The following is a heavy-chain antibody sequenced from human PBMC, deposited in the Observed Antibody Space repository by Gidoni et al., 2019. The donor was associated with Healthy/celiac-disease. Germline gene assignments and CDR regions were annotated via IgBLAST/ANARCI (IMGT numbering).Heavy chain of an antibody. CDR3: ARDDSYYDFWSGYNHFDY. J-gene: IGHJ4*02. CDR1: GFPFSSYS. D-gene: IGHD3-3*01. CDR2: ISSSSSYI. Sequence: EVQLVESGGGLVKPGGSMRLSCAASGFPFSSYSMNWVRQAPGKWLEWVSSISSSSSYIYYADSVKGRFTISRDNAKNSLYLQMNSLRAEDTAVYYCARDDSYYDFWSGYNHFDYWGQGTLVTVSS. V-gene: IGHV3-21*01.